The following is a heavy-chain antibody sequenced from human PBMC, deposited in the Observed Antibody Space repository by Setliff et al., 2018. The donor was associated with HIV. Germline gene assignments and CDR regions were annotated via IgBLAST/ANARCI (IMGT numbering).Heavy chain of an antibody. J-gene: IGHJ4*02. V-gene: IGHV3-73*01. CDR1: GVTFSDSA. CDR3: ARDATRGGDFDF. D-gene: IGHD1-26*01. CDR2: IKTKSDSYAT. Sequence: GGSLRLSCSASGVTFSDSAMHWVRQAPGKGLEWVGRIKTKSDSYATAYGASVKGRFTISRDNSKNTLYLQMNGLRVEDTAVYYCARDATRGGDFDFWGQGTLVTVSS.